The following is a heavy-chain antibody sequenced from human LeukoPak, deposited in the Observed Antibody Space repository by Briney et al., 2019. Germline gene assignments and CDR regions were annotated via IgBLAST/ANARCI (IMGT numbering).Heavy chain of an antibody. Sequence: GGSLRLSCAASGFTVSSNYMSWVRQAPGKGLEWVSVIYSGGSTYYADSVKGRFTISRDNSKNTQYLQMNSLRAEDTAVYYCASDGWQQLGKNYYYYGMDVWGQGTTVTVSS. D-gene: IGHD6-13*01. CDR3: ASDGWQQLGKNYYYYGMDV. CDR2: IYSGGST. CDR1: GFTVSSNY. J-gene: IGHJ6*02. V-gene: IGHV3-53*01.